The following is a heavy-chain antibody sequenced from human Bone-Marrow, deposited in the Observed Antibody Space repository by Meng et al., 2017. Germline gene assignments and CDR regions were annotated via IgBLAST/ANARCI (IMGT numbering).Heavy chain of an antibody. CDR2: MNPNSGNT. Sequence: ASVKVSCKASGYTFTSYDINWVRQATGQGLEWMGWMNPNSGNTGYAQKFRGRVTITRNTSISTAYMELSSLRSEDTAVYYCARVETWWSIAVAGPRDAFDIWGQGTMVTVSS. CDR1: GYTFTSYD. J-gene: IGHJ3*02. V-gene: IGHV1-8*03. CDR3: ARVETWWSIAVAGPRDAFDI. D-gene: IGHD6-19*01.